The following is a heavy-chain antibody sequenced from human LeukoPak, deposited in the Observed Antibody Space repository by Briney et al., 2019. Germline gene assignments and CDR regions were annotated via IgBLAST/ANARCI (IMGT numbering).Heavy chain of an antibody. J-gene: IGHJ4*02. V-gene: IGHV4-59*01. D-gene: IGHD1-7*01. CDR2: IYYSGST. CDR3: AKMTGNYLTGYYFDY. CDR1: GGYISSYY. Sequence: PSETLSLTCSVSGGYISSYYWTWIRQPPGKGLEWVGYIYYSGSTNYNASLKSRVTISVDTSKSQFYLKLSSVTDADTAVYYCAKMTGNYLTGYYFDYWGQGTLVTVSS.